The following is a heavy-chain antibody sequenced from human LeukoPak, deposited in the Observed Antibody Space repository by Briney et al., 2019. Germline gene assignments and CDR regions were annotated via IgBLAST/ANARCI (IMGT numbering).Heavy chain of an antibody. V-gene: IGHV3-48*01. CDR2: ISSSSSTI. Sequence: GGSLRLSCAASGFTFNSYSMNWVRQAPGKGLEWVSYISSSSSTIYYADSVKGRFTISRDNAKNSLYLQMNSLRAEDTAVYYCARDRGQLVNWGQGTLVTVSS. J-gene: IGHJ4*02. CDR1: GFTFNSYS. D-gene: IGHD6-13*01. CDR3: ARDRGQLVN.